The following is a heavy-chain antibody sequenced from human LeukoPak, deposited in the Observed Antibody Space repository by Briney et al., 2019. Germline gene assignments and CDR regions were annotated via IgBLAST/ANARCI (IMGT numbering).Heavy chain of an antibody. CDR3: ARGVLRFLDPGWFDP. CDR2: IIPIFGTA. D-gene: IGHD3-3*01. J-gene: IGHJ5*02. CDR1: GGTFSSYA. Sequence: SVKVSCKASGGTFSSYAISWVRQAPGQGLEWMGGIIPIFGTANYAQKFQGRVTITTDESTSTAYMELSSLRSEDTAVYYCARGVLRFLDPGWFDPWGQGTLVTVSS. V-gene: IGHV1-69*05.